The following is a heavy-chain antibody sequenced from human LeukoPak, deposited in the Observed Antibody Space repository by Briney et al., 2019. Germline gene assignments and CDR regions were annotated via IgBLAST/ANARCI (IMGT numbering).Heavy chain of an antibody. CDR2: ISSSSSYI. J-gene: IGHJ4*02. CDR1: RFTFNNYA. Sequence: PGGSLRLSCAASRFTFNNYAMNWVRQAPGKGLEWVSSISSSSSYIYYADSVKGRFTISRDNAKNSLYLQMNSLRAEDTAVYYCARDSSGYHYWGQGTLVTVSS. CDR3: ARDSSGYHY. V-gene: IGHV3-21*01. D-gene: IGHD3-22*01.